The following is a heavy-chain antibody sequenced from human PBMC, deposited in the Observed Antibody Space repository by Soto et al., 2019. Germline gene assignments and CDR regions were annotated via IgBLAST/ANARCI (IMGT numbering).Heavy chain of an antibody. CDR3: AKYGSGSFGAYAFDI. V-gene: IGHV3-7*01. Sequence: AGGSLRLSCAASGFTFGSYWMSWVRQAPGKGLEWVANIKYDGSEKNYVDSVKGRFSISRDNAANSHHLQMNSLRAEDTAVYFCAKYGSGSFGAYAFDIWGQGTMVTVS. D-gene: IGHD3-10*01. CDR1: GFTFGSYW. CDR2: IKYDGSEK. J-gene: IGHJ3*02.